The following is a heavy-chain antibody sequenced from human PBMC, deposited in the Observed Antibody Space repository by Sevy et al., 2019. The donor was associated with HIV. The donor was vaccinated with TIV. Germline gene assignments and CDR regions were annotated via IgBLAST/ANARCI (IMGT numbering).Heavy chain of an antibody. V-gene: IGHV4-34*01. Sequence: SETLSLTCAVYGGSFSGYYWSWIRQPPGKGLEWIGEINHSGSTNYNPSLKSRVTISVDTSKNQFSLKLSSVTAADTAAYYCARVGKQYYYGSGSYYKGTRYYYGMDVWGQGTTVTVSS. D-gene: IGHD3-10*01. J-gene: IGHJ6*02. CDR2: INHSGST. CDR3: ARVGKQYYYGSGSYYKGTRYYYGMDV. CDR1: GGSFSGYY.